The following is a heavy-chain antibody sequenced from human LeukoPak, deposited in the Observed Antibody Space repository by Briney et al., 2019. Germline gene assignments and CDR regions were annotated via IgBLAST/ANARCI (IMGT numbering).Heavy chain of an antibody. J-gene: IGHJ5*02. V-gene: IGHV4-38-2*01. D-gene: IGHD2-15*01. CDR3: ARGSVVVAATRWFDP. CDR1: GYSISSGYY. CDR2: IYHSGST. Sequence: SETLSLTCAVSGYSISSGYYWGWIRQPPGKGLEWIGSIYHSGSTYYNPSLKSRVTISVDTSKNQFSLKLSSVTAADTAVYYCARGSVVVAATRWFDPWGQGTLVTVSS.